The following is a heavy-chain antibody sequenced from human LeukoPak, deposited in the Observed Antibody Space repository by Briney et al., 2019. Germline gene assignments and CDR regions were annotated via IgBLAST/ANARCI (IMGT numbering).Heavy chain of an antibody. J-gene: IGHJ4*02. V-gene: IGHV5-51*01. D-gene: IGHD6-13*01. CDR1: GYSFTSYW. CDR3: ARCGPYSSNWYYFDY. CDR2: IYPGDSDT. Sequence: GESLKISCKGSGYSFTSYWIGWVRQMPGKGLEWMGIIYPGDSDTRYSPSFQGQVTISADKSISTAYLQWSSLKASDTAMYYCARCGPYSSNWYYFDYWGQGILVTVSS.